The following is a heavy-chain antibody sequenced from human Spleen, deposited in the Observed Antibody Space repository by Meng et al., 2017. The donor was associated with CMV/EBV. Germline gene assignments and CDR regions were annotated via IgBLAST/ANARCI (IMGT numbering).Heavy chain of an antibody. V-gene: IGHV4-30-4*08. J-gene: IGHJ4*02. Sequence: QVHRQEPGPGPVKPSQTLALTWNVSGGSISSGDYYWSWIRQPPGKGLEWIGYIYYSGSTYYNPSLKSRVTISVDTSKNQFSLKLSSVTAADTAVYYCASGSSGYYYVYWGQGTLVTVSS. CDR1: GGSISSGDYY. CDR3: ASGSSGYYYVY. CDR2: IYYSGST. D-gene: IGHD3-22*01.